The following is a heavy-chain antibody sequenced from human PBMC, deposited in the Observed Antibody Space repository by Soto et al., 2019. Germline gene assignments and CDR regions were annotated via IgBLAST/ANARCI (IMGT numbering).Heavy chain of an antibody. CDR2: IYYSGST. Sequence: SETLSLTCTVSGGSISSGGYYWSWIRQHPGKGLEWIGYIYYSGSTNYNPSLKSRVTISVDTSKNQFSLKLSSVTAADTAVYYCASNSYGYTFYDDWGQGTLVTVSS. CDR3: ASNSYGYTFYDD. V-gene: IGHV4-31*03. D-gene: IGHD5-18*01. J-gene: IGHJ4*02. CDR1: GGSISSGGYY.